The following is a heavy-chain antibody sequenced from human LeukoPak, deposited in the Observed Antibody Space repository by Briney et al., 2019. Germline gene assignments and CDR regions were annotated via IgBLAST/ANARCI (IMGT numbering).Heavy chain of an antibody. J-gene: IGHJ4*02. CDR2: IYSGDRT. Sequence: GGSLRLSCEVSGISVRGSYMSWVHQAPGKGLEWVSVIYSGDRTYYAESVKGRFTISRDTSKNTLYLQMNNLRADDTARYYCTRDLTGTTWSENDYWGQGTLVTISS. V-gene: IGHV3-53*01. D-gene: IGHD6-13*01. CDR1: GISVRGSY. CDR3: TRDLTGTTWSENDY.